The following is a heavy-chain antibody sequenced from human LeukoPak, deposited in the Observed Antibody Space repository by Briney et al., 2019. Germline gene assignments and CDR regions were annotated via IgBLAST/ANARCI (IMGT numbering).Heavy chain of an antibody. Sequence: GGSLRLSCAASGFTVSSNYLTWVRQAPGKGLEWVSSVSGSGDNTYYADSVKGRFTISRDDSKNTLYLQMNSLRAEDTAVYYCARSLGTVTTALLGYWGQGTLVTVSS. CDR2: VSGSGDNT. CDR1: GFTVSSNY. J-gene: IGHJ4*02. CDR3: ARSLGTVTTALLGY. V-gene: IGHV3-23*01. D-gene: IGHD4-17*01.